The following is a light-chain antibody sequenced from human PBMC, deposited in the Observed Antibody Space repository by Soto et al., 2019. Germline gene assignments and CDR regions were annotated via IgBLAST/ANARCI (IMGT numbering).Light chain of an antibody. CDR1: SSDVGGYDY. CDR2: AVN. Sequence: QAVVTQPRSVSGSPGQSVAISCTGTSSDVGGYDYVSWFQQHPGKAPKLMIYAVNQRPSGVPNRFSGSKSGNTASLTISGLQAEDEADYYCCSSAGGYTWVFGGGTQLTVL. CDR3: CSSAGGYTWV. J-gene: IGLJ3*02. V-gene: IGLV2-11*01.